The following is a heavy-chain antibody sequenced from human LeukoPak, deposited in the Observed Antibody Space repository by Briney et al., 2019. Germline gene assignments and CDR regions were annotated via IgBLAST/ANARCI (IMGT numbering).Heavy chain of an antibody. D-gene: IGHD6-19*01. CDR2: IKPSGGST. CDR1: GYTFTSYY. J-gene: IGHJ4*02. CDR3: AKAASVSIAVAGLSYFDY. Sequence: ASVKVSCKASGYTFTSYYMHWVRQAPGQGLEGMGIIKPSGGSTSYAQTFQGRATMTRDMSTSTVYMELSSLRSEDTAVYYCAKAASVSIAVAGLSYFDYWGQGTLVTVSS. V-gene: IGHV1-46*01.